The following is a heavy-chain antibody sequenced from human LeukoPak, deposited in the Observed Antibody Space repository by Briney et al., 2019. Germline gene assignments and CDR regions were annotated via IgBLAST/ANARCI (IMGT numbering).Heavy chain of an antibody. CDR2: IYSGGST. J-gene: IGHJ4*02. D-gene: IGHD6-13*01. CDR1: GFTVSSNY. CDR3: ARGHSSSWIIDY. Sequence: GGSLRLSCAASGFTVSSNYMSWVRQAPGKGLEWVSVIYSGGSTYYADSVKGRFTISRDNSKNTLYLQMNSLRAEDTAVYYCARGHSSSWIIDYWGQGTLVTVSS. V-gene: IGHV3-53*01.